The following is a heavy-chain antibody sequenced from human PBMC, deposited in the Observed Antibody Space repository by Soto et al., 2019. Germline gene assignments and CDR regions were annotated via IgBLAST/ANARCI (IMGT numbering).Heavy chain of an antibody. CDR1: GGSISSTNYY. V-gene: IGHV4-39*01. CDR3: APIYSNGWHYKSVDI. Sequence: SETLSLTCTVSGGSISSTNYYWILIRQPPGKGLEWIGSIYHGGDSYYNPSLKSRVTISVDTSKNQFSLKLSSVTATDTAVDYGAPIYSNGWHYKSVDIWGQGTMVT. CDR2: IYHGGDS. J-gene: IGHJ3*02. D-gene: IGHD4-4*01.